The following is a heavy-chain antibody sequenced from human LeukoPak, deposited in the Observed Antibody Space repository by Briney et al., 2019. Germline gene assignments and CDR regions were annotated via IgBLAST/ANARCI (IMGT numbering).Heavy chain of an antibody. D-gene: IGHD2-2*01. V-gene: IGHV2-5*01. CDR1: RFSLSSSGVG. CDR3: AHSYCSSTSCCPSYYWFDH. Sequence: SGPTLLHPTRTLTLHCTFSRFSLSSSGVGVGWIRQPPGKALEWLALIYWNDDKRYSPSLKSRLTITKDTSKNQVVLTMTNMDTVDTATYYCAHSYCSSTSCCPSYYWFDHWGQGTLVTVSS. J-gene: IGHJ5*02. CDR2: IYWNDDK.